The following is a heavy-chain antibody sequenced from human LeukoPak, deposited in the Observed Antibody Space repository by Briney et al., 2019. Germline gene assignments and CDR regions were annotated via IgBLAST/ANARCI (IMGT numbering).Heavy chain of an antibody. V-gene: IGHV1-18*01. Sequence: GASVKVSCKASGYTFTSFGITWVRQAPGQGLEWMGWISPYNGNTKYAQSLQGRATMTTDTSTSTAYMEVRSLRSDDTAVYYCAREYYDTSGLDYWGQGTLVIVS. CDR3: AREYYDTSGLDY. CDR2: ISPYNGNT. CDR1: GYTFTSFG. D-gene: IGHD3-22*01. J-gene: IGHJ4*02.